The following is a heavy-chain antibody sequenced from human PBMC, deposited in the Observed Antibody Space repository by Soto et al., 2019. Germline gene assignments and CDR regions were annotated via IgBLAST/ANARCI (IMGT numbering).Heavy chain of an antibody. D-gene: IGHD3-9*01. V-gene: IGHV3-23*01. CDR2: IGSTGTTT. Sequence: QLLGSGGGLVQPVGSLRLSCEASGFTFNIYAMTWVRQAPGKGLEWVSNIGSTGTTTYYADSVKGRFAISRDNSKSTLYLQMNSLRAEDTAVYYCATVARYDDFDVWGQGTMVTVSS. CDR1: GFTFNIYA. CDR3: ATVARYDDFDV. J-gene: IGHJ3*01.